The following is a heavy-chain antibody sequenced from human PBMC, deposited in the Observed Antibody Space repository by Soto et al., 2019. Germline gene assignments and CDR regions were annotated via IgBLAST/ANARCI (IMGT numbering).Heavy chain of an antibody. CDR3: ATSDPRAAAGPYYFDY. CDR2: ISSSSTI. D-gene: IGHD6-13*01. CDR1: GFTFSSYS. Sequence: PGGSLRLSCAASGFTFSSYSMNWVRQAPGKGLEWVSYISSSSTIYYADSVKGRFTISRDNAKNSLYLQMNSLRAEDTAVYYCATSDPRAAAGPYYFDYWGQGTLVTVSS. J-gene: IGHJ4*02. V-gene: IGHV3-48*01.